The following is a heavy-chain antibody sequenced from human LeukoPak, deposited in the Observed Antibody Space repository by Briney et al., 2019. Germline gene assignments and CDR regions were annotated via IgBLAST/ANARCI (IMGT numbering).Heavy chain of an antibody. CDR2: ISAYNGNT. V-gene: IGHV1-18*01. CDR3: ARTSYYDSSGYIAY. Sequence: ASVKVSCKASGYTFTSYGISWVRQAPGQGLESMGWISAYNGNTNYAQKLQGRVTMTTDTSTSTAYMELRSLRSDDTAVYYCARTSYYDSSGYIAYWGQGTLVTVSS. J-gene: IGHJ4*02. D-gene: IGHD3-22*01. CDR1: GYTFTSYG.